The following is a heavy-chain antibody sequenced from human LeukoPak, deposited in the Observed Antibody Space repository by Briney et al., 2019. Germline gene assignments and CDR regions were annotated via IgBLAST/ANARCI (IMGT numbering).Heavy chain of an antibody. CDR1: GFTFSSYA. V-gene: IGHV3-30*04. Sequence: GGSLRLSCAASGFTFSSYAMHWVRQAPGKGQEWVAVISYAGSNKYYADSVKGRFTISRDNSKNTLYLQMNSLRAEDTAVYYCARGLPVRGVMSYYYFDYWGQGTLVTVSS. CDR2: ISYAGSNK. CDR3: ARGLPVRGVMSYYYFDY. J-gene: IGHJ4*02. D-gene: IGHD3-10*01.